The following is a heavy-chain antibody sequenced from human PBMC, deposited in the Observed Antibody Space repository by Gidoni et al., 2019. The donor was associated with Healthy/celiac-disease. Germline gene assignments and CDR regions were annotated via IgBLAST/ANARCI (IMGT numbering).Heavy chain of an antibody. CDR3: ARDPLRFLEGLDY. V-gene: IGHV3-33*01. CDR2: IWYDGSNK. Sequence: QVQLVESGGGVVQPGRSLRLSCAASGVTFSSYGMHWVRQAPGKGLEWVAVIWYDGSNKYYADSVKGRFTISRDNSKNTLYLQMNSLRAEDTAVYYCARDPLRFLEGLDYWGQGTLVTVSS. J-gene: IGHJ4*02. D-gene: IGHD3-3*01. CDR1: GVTFSSYG.